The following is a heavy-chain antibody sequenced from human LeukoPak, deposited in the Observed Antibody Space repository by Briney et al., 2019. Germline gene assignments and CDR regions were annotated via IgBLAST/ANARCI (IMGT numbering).Heavy chain of an antibody. J-gene: IGHJ4*02. D-gene: IGHD3-16*01. Sequence: DSVKGRFTISRDNAKNSLYLQMNSLRAEDTAVYYCARGLGYGDYFDYWGQGTLVTVSS. CDR3: ARGLGYGDYFDY. V-gene: IGHV3-7*01.